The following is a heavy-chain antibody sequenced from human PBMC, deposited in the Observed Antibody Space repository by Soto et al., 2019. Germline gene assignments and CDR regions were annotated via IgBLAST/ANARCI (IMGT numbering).Heavy chain of an antibody. CDR3: AKATGRGYATMIVV. CDR2: ISYDGSNK. V-gene: IGHV3-30*18. Sequence: QVQLVESGGGVVQPGRSLRLSCAASGFTFSSYGMHWVRQAPGKGLEWVAVISYDGSNKYYADSVKGRFTISRDNSKNMLYLQMNRLRAEDTAVYYCAKATGRGYATMIVVWGQGTLVTVSS. J-gene: IGHJ4*02. D-gene: IGHD3-22*01. CDR1: GFTFSSYG.